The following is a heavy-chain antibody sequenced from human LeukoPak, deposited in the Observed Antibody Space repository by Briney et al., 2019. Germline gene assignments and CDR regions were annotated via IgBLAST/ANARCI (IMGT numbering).Heavy chain of an antibody. CDR3: AREESGFGELLWLDY. Sequence: ASVKVSCKASGFTFTSSAVQWVRQARGQRLEWIGWIVVGSGNTNYAQKFQERVTITRDMSTSTAYMELSSLRSEDTAVYYCAREESGFGELLWLDYWGQGTLVTVSS. J-gene: IGHJ4*02. D-gene: IGHD3-10*01. V-gene: IGHV1-58*01. CDR1: GFTFTSSA. CDR2: IVVGSGNT.